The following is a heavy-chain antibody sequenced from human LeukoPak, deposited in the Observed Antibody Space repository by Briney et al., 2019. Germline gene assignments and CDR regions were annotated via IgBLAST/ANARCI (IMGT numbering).Heavy chain of an antibody. V-gene: IGHV4-30-4*08. J-gene: IGHJ4*02. CDR2: IYYSGST. CDR1: GGSISSGDYY. D-gene: IGHD3-3*01. Sequence: SQTLSLTCTVSGGSISSGDYYWSWIREPPGKGLEWIGYIYYSGSTYYNPSLKSRVTISVDTSKNQFSLKLSSVTAADTAVYYCARADRRDYDFWSGYYNPTFDYWGQGTLVTVSS. CDR3: ARADRRDYDFWSGYYNPTFDY.